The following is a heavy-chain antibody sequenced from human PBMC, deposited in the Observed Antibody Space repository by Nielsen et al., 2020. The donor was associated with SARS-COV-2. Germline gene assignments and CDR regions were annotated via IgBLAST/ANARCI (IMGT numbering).Heavy chain of an antibody. J-gene: IGHJ6*02. D-gene: IGHD3-3*01. CDR3: ARDLYDFWSGYYGMDV. V-gene: IGHV1-3*01. Sequence: KFQGRVTITRDTSASTAYMELSSLRSEDTAVYYCARDLYDFWSGYYGMDVWGQGTTVTVSS.